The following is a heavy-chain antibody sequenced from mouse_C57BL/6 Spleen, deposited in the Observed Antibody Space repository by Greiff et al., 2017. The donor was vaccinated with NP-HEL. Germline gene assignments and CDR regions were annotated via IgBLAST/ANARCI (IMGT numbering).Heavy chain of an antibody. D-gene: IGHD2-3*01. CDR2: ISNGGGST. CDR3: AGRDAVSGYFDV. V-gene: IGHV5-12*01. CDR1: GFTFSDYY. J-gene: IGHJ1*03. Sequence: DVMLVESGGGLVQPGGSLKLSCAASGFTFSDYYMYWVRQTPEKRLEWVAYISNGGGSTYYPDTVKGRFTISRDNAKNTLYLQMSRLKSEDTAMYYCAGRDAVSGYFDVWGTGTTVTVSS.